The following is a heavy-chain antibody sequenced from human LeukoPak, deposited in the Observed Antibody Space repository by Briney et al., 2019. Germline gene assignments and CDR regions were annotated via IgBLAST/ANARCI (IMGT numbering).Heavy chain of an antibody. D-gene: IGHD4-23*01. V-gene: IGHV3-21*01. Sequence: GGSLRLSCAASGFTFSSYAMSRVRQAPGKGLEWVSSISSSSSYIYYADSVKGRFTISRDNAKNSLYLQMNSLRAEDTAVYYCASKGDYGGDLDYWGQGTLVTVSS. CDR2: ISSSSSYI. CDR1: GFTFSSYA. CDR3: ASKGDYGGDLDY. J-gene: IGHJ4*02.